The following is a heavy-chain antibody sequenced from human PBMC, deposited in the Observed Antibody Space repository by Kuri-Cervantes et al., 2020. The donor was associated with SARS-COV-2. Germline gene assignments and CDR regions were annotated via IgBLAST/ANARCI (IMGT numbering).Heavy chain of an antibody. Sequence: SETLSLTCAVYGGSFSGYYWSWIRQPPGKGLEWIGEINHSGSTNYNPSLKSRVTISVDTSKNQFSLKLSSVTAADTAIYYCASLLGFCTTAACYRYFDYWGQGTLVTVSS. CDR1: GGSFSGYY. CDR3: ASLLGFCTTAACYRYFDY. CDR2: INHSGST. V-gene: IGHV4-34*01. D-gene: IGHD2-8*01. J-gene: IGHJ4*03.